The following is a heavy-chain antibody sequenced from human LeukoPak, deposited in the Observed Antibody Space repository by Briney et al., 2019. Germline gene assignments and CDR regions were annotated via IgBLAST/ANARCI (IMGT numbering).Heavy chain of an antibody. V-gene: IGHV4-30-2*01. CDR1: GGSISSGGYS. D-gene: IGHD6-13*01. CDR3: ARSWDYSSSSWDY. Sequence: SETLSLTCAASGGSISSGGYSWSWIRQPPGKGLEWIGYIYHSGSTYYNPSLKSRVTISVDRSKNQFSLKLSSVTAADTAVYYCARSWDYSSSSWDYWGQGTLVTVSS. CDR2: IYHSGST. J-gene: IGHJ4*02.